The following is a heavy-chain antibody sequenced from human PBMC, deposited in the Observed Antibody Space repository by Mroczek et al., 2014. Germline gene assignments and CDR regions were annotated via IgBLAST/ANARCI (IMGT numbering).Heavy chain of an antibody. D-gene: IGHD3-10*01. J-gene: IGHJ3*02. Sequence: GGKKPGSSVKVSCKASGGTFSSYTISWVRQAPGQGLEWMGRTIPILGIANYAQKFQGRVTITADKSTSTAYMELSSLRSEDTAVYYCARPHWGDDAFDIWGQGTMVTVSS. CDR2: TIPILGIA. V-gene: IGHV1-69*02. CDR1: GGTFSSYT. CDR3: ARPHWGDDAFDI.